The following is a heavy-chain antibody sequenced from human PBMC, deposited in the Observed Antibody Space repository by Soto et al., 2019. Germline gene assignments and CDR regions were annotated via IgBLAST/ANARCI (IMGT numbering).Heavy chain of an antibody. CDR2: IRSKPNTYAT. CDR3: LIRSQDDISGYFAD. V-gene: IGHV3-73*02. CDR1: GFTFSGSA. Sequence: VQLVESGGGLVQPGGSLKLSCAASGFTFSGSAMHWVRQAYGKVLEWVGRIRSKPNTYATGYAASVKGRFTISRDDSKKTVYLQMNILQIEDTAVYYFLIRSQDDISGYFADWGQGTLVTVSS. J-gene: IGHJ4*02. D-gene: IGHD3-22*01.